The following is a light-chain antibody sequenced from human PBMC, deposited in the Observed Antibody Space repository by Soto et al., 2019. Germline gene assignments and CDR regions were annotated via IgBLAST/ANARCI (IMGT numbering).Light chain of an antibody. Sequence: DIQMTQSPPSLSASVGDRVTITCRASQSISSYLNWYQQKPGKAPKLLIYAASSLQSGVPSRFSGSGSGTDFTLTISSLQPEDFATYYCQQSYSHPWTFGQGTKVEIK. V-gene: IGKV1-39*01. CDR3: QQSYSHPWT. CDR2: AAS. CDR1: QSISSY. J-gene: IGKJ1*01.